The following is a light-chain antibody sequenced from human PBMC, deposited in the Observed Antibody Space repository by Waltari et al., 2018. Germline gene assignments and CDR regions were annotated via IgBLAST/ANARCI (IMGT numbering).Light chain of an antibody. CDR2: EAS. Sequence: EIVLTQSPATLSLSPGERATLSCRASHSVNWYLAWYQQRPGQAPRLLIYEASNRATGIPASFSGSGSETDFTLTISSLEPEDSAVYYCQQRRNWPLTFGGGTKVEIK. J-gene: IGKJ4*01. CDR1: HSVNWY. V-gene: IGKV3-11*01. CDR3: QQRRNWPLT.